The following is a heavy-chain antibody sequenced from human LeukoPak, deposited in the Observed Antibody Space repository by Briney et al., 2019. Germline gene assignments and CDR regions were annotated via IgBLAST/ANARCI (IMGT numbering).Heavy chain of an antibody. Sequence: SVKVSCKASGFTFTSSAVQWVRQARGQRLEWIGWIVVGSGNTNYAQKFQERVTITRDMSTSTAYMELSSLRSEDTAVYYCAALDIVVVPAAIPFDYWGQGTLVTVSS. CDR2: IVVGSGNT. CDR1: GFTFTSSA. J-gene: IGHJ4*02. V-gene: IGHV1-58*01. CDR3: AALDIVVVPAAIPFDY. D-gene: IGHD2-2*03.